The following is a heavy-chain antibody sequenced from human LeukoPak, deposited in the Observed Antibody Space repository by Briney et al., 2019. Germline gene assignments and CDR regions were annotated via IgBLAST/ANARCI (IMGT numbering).Heavy chain of an antibody. CDR1: GLTFSSYA. D-gene: IGHD3-16*01. CDR2: ISYDGSNK. J-gene: IGHJ4*02. V-gene: IGHV3-30-3*01. CDR3: ARASKGVYFDY. Sequence: GGSLRLSCAASGLTFSSYAMHWVRQAPGKGLEWVAVISYDGSNKYYADSVKGRFTISRDNSKNTLYLQMNSLRAEDTAVYYCARASKGVYFDYWGQGTLVTVSS.